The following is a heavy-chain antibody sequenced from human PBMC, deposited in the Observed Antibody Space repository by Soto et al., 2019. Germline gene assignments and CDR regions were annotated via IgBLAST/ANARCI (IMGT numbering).Heavy chain of an antibody. CDR2: ISYSGST. CDR3: ARTYVTDVVVVPASKDYMDV. Sequence: SETLSLTCTVSGGSISSSSSSWGWIRQPPGKRLEWLGIISYSGSTYYSPSLKSRVTISVDASKNLFSLKLSSVTAADTAVYYCARTYVTDVVVVPASKDYMDVWGKGTTVTVSS. J-gene: IGHJ6*03. V-gene: IGHV4-39*01. CDR1: GGSISSSSSS. D-gene: IGHD2-2*01.